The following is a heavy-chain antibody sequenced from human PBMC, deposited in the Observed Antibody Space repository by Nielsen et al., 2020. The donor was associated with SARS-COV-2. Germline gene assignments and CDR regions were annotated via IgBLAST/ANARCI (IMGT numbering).Heavy chain of an antibody. J-gene: IGHJ4*02. V-gene: IGHV3-9*01. CDR2: ISWNSGSI. CDR1: GFTFADYA. Sequence: GGSLRLSCAASGFTFADYAMHWVRQAPGKGLEWVSGISWNSGSIGYADSVKGRFTISRDNAKNSLYLQMNSLRAEDTALYYCASIDTAMVSNYWGQGTLVTVSS. D-gene: IGHD5-18*01. CDR3: ASIDTAMVSNY.